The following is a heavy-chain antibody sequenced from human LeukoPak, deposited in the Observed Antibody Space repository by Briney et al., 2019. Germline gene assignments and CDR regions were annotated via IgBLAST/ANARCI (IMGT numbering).Heavy chain of an antibody. V-gene: IGHV5-51*01. CDR1: GYSFTTYW. CDR3: ARTMGTTTSSTLDY. Sequence: GVALQISCQGSGYSFTTYWIAWVRQMPGKGLGWMGIIYLGDTDTRYSPSFQGQVTISADKSITTAYLQWSSLKAADTAIYYCARTMGTTTSSTLDYWGQGTLVTVSS. J-gene: IGHJ4*02. D-gene: IGHD2-2*01. CDR2: IYLGDTDT.